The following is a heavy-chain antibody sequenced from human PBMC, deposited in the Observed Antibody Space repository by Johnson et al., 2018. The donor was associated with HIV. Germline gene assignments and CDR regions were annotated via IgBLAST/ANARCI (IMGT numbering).Heavy chain of an antibody. V-gene: IGHV3-13*01. CDR1: GFTFSSYD. CDR2: IGTAGDT. Sequence: VQLVESGGGLVQPGGSLRLSCAASGFTFSSYDMHWVRQATGKGLEWVSAIGTAGDTYYPGSVKGRFTISRDNAKNSLYLQMNSLRAEDTAVYYCARGGYCGGDCYDGVAFDIWGQGTMVTVSS. D-gene: IGHD2-21*02. CDR3: ARGGYCGGDCYDGVAFDI. J-gene: IGHJ3*02.